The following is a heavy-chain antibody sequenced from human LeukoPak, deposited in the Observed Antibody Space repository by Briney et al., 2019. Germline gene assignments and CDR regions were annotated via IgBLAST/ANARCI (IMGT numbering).Heavy chain of an antibody. D-gene: IGHD4-17*01. J-gene: IGHJ4*02. CDR3: ARGQSSVTTGIDY. Sequence: GASVKVSCKASGYTFTSCDINWVRQATGQGLEWMGWMNPNSGITGYAQKFQGRVTMTRNTSISTAYMEPSSLRSEDTAVYYCARGQSSVTTGIDYWGKETLVTVSS. CDR1: GYTFTSCD. CDR2: MNPNSGIT. V-gene: IGHV1-8*01.